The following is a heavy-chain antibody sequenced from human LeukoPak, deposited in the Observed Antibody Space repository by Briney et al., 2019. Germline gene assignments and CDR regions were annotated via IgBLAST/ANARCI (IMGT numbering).Heavy chain of an antibody. CDR2: ISGRGGDT. D-gene: IGHD3-22*01. V-gene: IGHV3-23*01. CDR3: ATYDSSGFYFYPHGY. CDR1: GFTFSSYA. Sequence: GGSLRLSCAASGFTFSSYAMSWVRQAPGKGLEWVSGISGRGGDTYYAASVQGRFTISRDNSKNTLYLQMNSLRAEDTALYYCATYDSSGFYFYPHGYWGQGTLVTVSS. J-gene: IGHJ4*01.